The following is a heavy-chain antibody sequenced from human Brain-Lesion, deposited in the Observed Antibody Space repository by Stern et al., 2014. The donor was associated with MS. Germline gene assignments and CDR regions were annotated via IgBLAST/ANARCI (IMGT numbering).Heavy chain of an antibody. Sequence: VQLVDFGGGLLKSWGSLRLLCAPSGFTFTQAWMGWVLRVPGHGLARVGHIKSRTDGGTANYAASVKDRFTVSRDNSANMLYLQMNSLTIEDTAVYYCVAGAQLWLWGQGTLVTVSS. CDR1: GFTFTQAW. CDR2: IKSRTDGGTA. J-gene: IGHJ4*02. V-gene: IGHV3-15*01. D-gene: IGHD1-1*01. CDR3: VAGAQLWL.